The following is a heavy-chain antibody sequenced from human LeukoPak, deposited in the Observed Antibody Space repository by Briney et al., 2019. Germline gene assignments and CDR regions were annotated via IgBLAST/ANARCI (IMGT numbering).Heavy chain of an antibody. Sequence: PGGSLRLSCAASGFTFSSYWMGWVRQAPGKGPEWVAHIKEDGSEKYYVDSVKGRFTMFRDNAKNSLYLQMNSLRAEGTALYYCARDLGYCSGRACYSVFDYWGQGTLVTVAS. V-gene: IGHV3-7*01. CDR1: GFTFSSYW. D-gene: IGHD2-15*01. CDR3: ARDLGYCSGRACYSVFDY. CDR2: IKEDGSEK. J-gene: IGHJ4*02.